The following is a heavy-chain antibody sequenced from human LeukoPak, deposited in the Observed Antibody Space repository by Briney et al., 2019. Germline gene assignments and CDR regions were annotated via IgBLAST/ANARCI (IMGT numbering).Heavy chain of an antibody. J-gene: IGHJ5*02. CDR3: ARAPIAASWFDP. Sequence: AXGXTFTXXGISWXXXXXXXXXXXMGWISAYNGNTNYAQKLQGRVTMTTDTSTSTAYMELRSLRSDDTAVYYCARAPIAASWFDPWGQGTLVTVSS. CDR1: GXTFTXXG. D-gene: IGHD6-13*01. V-gene: IGHV1-18*01. CDR2: ISAYNGNT.